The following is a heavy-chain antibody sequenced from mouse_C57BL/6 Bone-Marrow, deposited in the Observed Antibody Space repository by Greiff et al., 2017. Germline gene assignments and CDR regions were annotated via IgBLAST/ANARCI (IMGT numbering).Heavy chain of an antibody. V-gene: IGHV5-15*04. CDR1: GFTFSDYG. Sequence: EVMLVESGGGLVQPGGSLKLSCAASGFTFSDYGMAWVRQAPRKGPAWVAFISNLAYSIYYADTVTGRFTISRENAKNPLYLAMSSLRSEDTAMYYCARRRTGYYAMDYWGQGTSVTVSS. D-gene: IGHD4-1*01. CDR2: ISNLAYSI. J-gene: IGHJ4*01. CDR3: ARRRTGYYAMDY.